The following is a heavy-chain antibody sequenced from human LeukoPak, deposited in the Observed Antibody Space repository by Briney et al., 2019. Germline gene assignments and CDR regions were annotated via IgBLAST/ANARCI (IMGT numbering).Heavy chain of an antibody. CDR2: XXXXSGGT. J-gene: IGHJ5*02. D-gene: IGHD3-10*01. Sequence: GASVKVSCKASGYTFTGYYMXXXXXXXXXXXXXXXXXXXXSGGTNYAQKFQGRVTMTRDTSISTAYMELSRLRSDDTAVYYCARENPLSFMVRGVILWFDPWGQGTLVTVSS. CDR3: ARENPLSFMVRGVILWFDP. V-gene: IGHV1-2*02. CDR1: GYTFTGYY.